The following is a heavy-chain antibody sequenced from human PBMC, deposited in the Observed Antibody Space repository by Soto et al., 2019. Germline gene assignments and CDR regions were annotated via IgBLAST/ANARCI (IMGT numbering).Heavy chain of an antibody. CDR3: AHSPRPNWYFDL. V-gene: IGHV2-5*02. CDR1: GFSLSTSGVG. CDR2: IYWDDDK. Sequence: QITLKESGPTLVKPTQTLTLTCTFSGFSLSTSGVGVGWIRQPPGKALEWLALIYWDDDKRYSPSLKSRLTITKDTSKNQVVLTMTNIDPVDTATYYCAHSPRPNWYFDLWGRGTLVTVSS. J-gene: IGHJ2*01.